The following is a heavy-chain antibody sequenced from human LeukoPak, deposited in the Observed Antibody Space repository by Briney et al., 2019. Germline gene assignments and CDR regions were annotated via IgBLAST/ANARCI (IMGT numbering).Heavy chain of an antibody. D-gene: IGHD4-17*01. CDR1: GGTFSSYA. J-gene: IGHJ4*02. CDR3: ARGDYGDYGIYFDY. Sequence: ASVKVSCKASGGTFSSYAISWVRQAPGQGLEWTGWINPNSGGTNYAQEFQGRVTMTRDTSISTAYMELSRLRSDDTAVYYCARGDYGDYGIYFDYWGQGTLVTVSS. CDR2: INPNSGGT. V-gene: IGHV1-2*02.